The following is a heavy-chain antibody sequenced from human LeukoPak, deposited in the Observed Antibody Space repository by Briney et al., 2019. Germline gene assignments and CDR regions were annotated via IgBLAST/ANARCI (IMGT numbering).Heavy chain of an antibody. CDR2: IYYSGST. CDR3: ARGGTRHYFQH. D-gene: IGHD2-2*01. Sequence: PSETLSLTCTVSGGSISSYYWSWIRQPPGKGLEWIGYIYYSGSTNYNPSLKSRVTVSVDTSKNQFSLKLGSVTAADTAVYYCARGGTRHYFQHWGQGTLVTVSS. J-gene: IGHJ1*01. CDR1: GGSISSYY. V-gene: IGHV4-59*01.